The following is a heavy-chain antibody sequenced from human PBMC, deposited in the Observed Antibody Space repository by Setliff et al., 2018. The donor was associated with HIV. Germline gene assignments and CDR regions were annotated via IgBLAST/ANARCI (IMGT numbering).Heavy chain of an antibody. CDR2: IIPIFGTA. Sequence: SVKVSCKASGGTFSSYAISWVRQAPGQGLEWMGGIIPIFGTANYAQKFQGRVTITTDESTSTAYMELRSLRSDDTAVYYCARVRERIGVTGTDDAFDIWGQGTAVTVSS. CDR3: ARVRERIGVTGTDDAFDI. D-gene: IGHD3-3*01. V-gene: IGHV1-69*05. CDR1: GGTFSSYA. J-gene: IGHJ3*02.